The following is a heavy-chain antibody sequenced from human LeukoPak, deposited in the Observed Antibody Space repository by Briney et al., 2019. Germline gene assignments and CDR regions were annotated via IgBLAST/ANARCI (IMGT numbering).Heavy chain of an antibody. CDR2: IFYSGTT. CDR1: GGSLSGYY. CDR3: ATQILLCHYY. D-gene: IGHD3-10*01. Sequence: SETLSLTCDVYGGSLSGYYWSWIRQPPGKGLEWIGTIFYSGTTYYNPSLKSRVTMSVDTSNNQFSLKLTSVTAADTAMYYCATQILLCHYYWGQGTLVTVSS. J-gene: IGHJ4*02. V-gene: IGHV4-34*12.